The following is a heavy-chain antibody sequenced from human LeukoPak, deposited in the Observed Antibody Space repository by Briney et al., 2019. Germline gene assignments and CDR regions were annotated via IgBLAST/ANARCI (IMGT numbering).Heavy chain of an antibody. V-gene: IGHV1-69*05. J-gene: IGHJ6*03. Sequence: SVKVSCKASGGTLSSYALSWVRQAPGQGLEGMGGIIPIFGTANYAQKFQGRVTITTDESTSTAYMELSSLRSEDTAVYYCASSGAYYYMDVWGKGTTVSVSS. CDR3: ASSGAYYYMDV. CDR1: GGTLSSYA. D-gene: IGHD1-26*01. CDR2: IIPIFGTA.